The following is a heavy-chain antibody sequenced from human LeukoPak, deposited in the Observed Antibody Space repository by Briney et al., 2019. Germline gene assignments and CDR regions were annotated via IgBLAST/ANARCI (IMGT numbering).Heavy chain of an antibody. CDR2: IKQDGSEK. CDR1: GFTFSSYW. Sequence: GGSLRLSCAASGFTFSSYWMSWVRQAPGKGLEWVANIKQDGSEKYYVDAVKGRFTISRDNAKNSLYLQMNSLRAEDTAIYYCAKYGPQDSGSSHFDYWGQGALVTVSS. V-gene: IGHV3-7*03. D-gene: IGHD1-26*01. J-gene: IGHJ4*02. CDR3: AKYGPQDSGSSHFDY.